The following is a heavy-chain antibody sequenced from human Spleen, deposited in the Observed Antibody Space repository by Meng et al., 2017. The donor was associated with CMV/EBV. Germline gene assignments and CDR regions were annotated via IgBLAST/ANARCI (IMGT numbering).Heavy chain of an antibody. CDR2: ISGRDVRT. CDR3: VKAASPIVPTIGFDC. D-gene: IGHD5-12*01. V-gene: IGHV3-23*01. Sequence: GESLKISCAASGFIFSSYAMSWVRQAPGKGLEWVSGISGRDVRTYYADSVKGRYTISRDNSKNTLDLQMNGLRAEDTALYYCVKAASPIVPTIGFDCWGQGTLVTVSS. CDR1: GFIFSSYA. J-gene: IGHJ4*02.